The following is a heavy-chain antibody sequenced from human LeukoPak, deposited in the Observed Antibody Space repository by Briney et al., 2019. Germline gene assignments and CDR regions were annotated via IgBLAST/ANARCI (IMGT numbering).Heavy chain of an antibody. J-gene: IGHJ4*02. D-gene: IGHD2-15*01. CDR3: ARDTPTAYCSGGTCYFDY. CDR1: GGSISSGSYY. Sequence: PSETLSLTCTVSGGSISSGSYYWSWIRQPAGKGLERIGRIYTSGSTNYNPSLKSRVTISLDGSKNQFSLKLSSVTAADTAVYYCARDTPTAYCSGGTCYFDYWGQGTLVTVSS. V-gene: IGHV4-61*02. CDR2: IYTSGST.